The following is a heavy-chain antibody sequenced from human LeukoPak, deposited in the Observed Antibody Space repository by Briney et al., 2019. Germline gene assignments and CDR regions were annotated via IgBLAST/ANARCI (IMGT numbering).Heavy chain of an antibody. D-gene: IGHD6-25*01. CDR2: IWYDGSHQ. CDR1: GFTFSSYG. Sequence: PGRSLRLSCAASGFTFSSYGMHWVRQAPGKGLEWVAVIWYDGSHQYYVDSVKGRFTISRDNSKNTLYLQMNSLRAEDTAVYYYARNRLRSAWPDAFDIWGQGTMVTVSS. CDR3: ARNRLRSAWPDAFDI. V-gene: IGHV3-33*01. J-gene: IGHJ3*02.